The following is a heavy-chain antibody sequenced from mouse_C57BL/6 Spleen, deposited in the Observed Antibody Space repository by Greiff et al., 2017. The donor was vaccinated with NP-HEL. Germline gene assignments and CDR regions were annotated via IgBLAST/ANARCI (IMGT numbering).Heavy chain of an antibody. CDR1: GYTFTSYW. Sequence: VKLQQPGAELVKPGASVKLSCKASGYTFTSYWMHWVKQRPGQGLEWIGMIHPNSGSTNYNEKFKSKATLTVDKSSSTAYMQLSSLTSEDSAVYYCARDTTVVADYAMDYWGQGTSVTVSS. V-gene: IGHV1-64*01. J-gene: IGHJ4*01. CDR2: IHPNSGST. D-gene: IGHD1-1*01. CDR3: ARDTTVVADYAMDY.